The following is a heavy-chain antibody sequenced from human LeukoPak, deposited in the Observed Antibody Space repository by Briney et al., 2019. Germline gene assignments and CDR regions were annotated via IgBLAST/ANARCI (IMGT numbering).Heavy chain of an antibody. J-gene: IGHJ4*02. CDR1: GNTFTKYC. CDR2: IDDGDGNT. CDR3: ARNEDY. V-gene: IGHV1-3*01. D-gene: IGHD1-1*01. Sequence: EASVNVSCKASGNTFTKYCIHWVRQAPGQGLEWMGWIDDGDGNTKYSEKFQGRVSITRDTSASTVYMELNSLRSEDTAVYYCARNEDYWGQGTLVTASS.